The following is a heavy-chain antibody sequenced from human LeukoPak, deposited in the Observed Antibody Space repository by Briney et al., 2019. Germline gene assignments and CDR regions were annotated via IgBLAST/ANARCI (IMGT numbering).Heavy chain of an antibody. D-gene: IGHD3-16*01. J-gene: IGHJ4*02. CDR3: ARAFWGSGIDY. V-gene: IGHV4-59*01. CDR2: IYYSGST. Sequence: SETLSLTCTVSGGSISSYYWSWIRQPPGKGLEWIGYIYYSGSTNYNPSLKSRVTISVDTSKNQFSLKLSSVTAADTAVYYCARAFWGSGIDYWGQGTLVTVSS. CDR1: GGSISSYY.